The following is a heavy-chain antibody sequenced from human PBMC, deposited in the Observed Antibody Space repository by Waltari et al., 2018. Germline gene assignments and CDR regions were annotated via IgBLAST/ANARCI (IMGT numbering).Heavy chain of an antibody. V-gene: IGHV3-7*01. CDR1: GFPFSSYW. D-gene: IGHD4-17*01. J-gene: IGHJ4*02. Sequence: EVQLVESGGGLVQPGGSLRLSCAASGFPFSSYWMRCVRQAPGKGLEWVANIKQDGSEKYYVDSVKGRFTISRDNAKNSLYLQMNSLRAEDTAVYYCARLHYGEPTLDYWGQGTLVTVSS. CDR3: ARLHYGEPTLDY. CDR2: IKQDGSEK.